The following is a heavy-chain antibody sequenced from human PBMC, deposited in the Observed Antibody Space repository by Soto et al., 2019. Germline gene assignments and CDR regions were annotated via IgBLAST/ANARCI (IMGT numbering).Heavy chain of an antibody. CDR1: GGSISSGNYY. CDR3: ARRAGTTPPFDY. D-gene: IGHD1-7*01. CDR2: IYYGAST. J-gene: IGHJ4*02. V-gene: IGHV4-31*03. Sequence: TLSLTCTVSGGSISSGNYYWSWIRQHPGKGLEWIGYIYYGASTYYNPSLKSRITISLDTSKNQFSLNLSSVTAADTAVYYCARRAGTTPPFDYWGQGTLVTVSS.